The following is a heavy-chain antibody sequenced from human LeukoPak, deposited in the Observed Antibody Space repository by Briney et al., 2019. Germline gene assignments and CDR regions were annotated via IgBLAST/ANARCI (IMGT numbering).Heavy chain of an antibody. CDR1: GFTFSGYA. J-gene: IGHJ4*02. D-gene: IGHD3-22*01. Sequence: SGGSLRLSCAASGFTFSGYAMSWVRQAPGKGLEWVSAISGSGGSTYYADSVKGRFTISRDNSKNTLYLQMNSLRAEDTAVYYCAKGEGIYYDSSGYFLWGQGTLVTVSS. V-gene: IGHV3-23*01. CDR3: AKGEGIYYDSSGYFL. CDR2: ISGSGGST.